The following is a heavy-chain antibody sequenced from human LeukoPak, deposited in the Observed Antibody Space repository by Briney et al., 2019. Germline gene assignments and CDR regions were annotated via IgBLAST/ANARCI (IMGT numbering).Heavy chain of an antibody. CDR2: ISGSGGST. V-gene: IGHV3-23*01. D-gene: IGHD2-21*02. CDR1: GFTFSSYA. Sequence: GGSLILSCAASGFTFSSYAMSCGRQAPGKGLEGVSAISGSGGSTYDADSVGGLFTIHRDNYKNTLYLQMNSLRDEDTAVYYCAKDPRSGDQDAFDIWGQGTMVTVSS. CDR3: AKDPRSGDQDAFDI. J-gene: IGHJ3*02.